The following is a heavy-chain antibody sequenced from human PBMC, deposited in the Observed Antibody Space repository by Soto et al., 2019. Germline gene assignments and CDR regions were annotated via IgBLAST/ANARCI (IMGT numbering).Heavy chain of an antibody. Sequence: GGSLRLSCAASGFTFSSYGRHWVRQAPGKGLEWVAVIWYDGSNKYYADSVKGRFTISRDNSKNTLYLQMNSLRAEDTAVYYCASTVGIFGVVLDAFDIWGQGTMVTVSS. CDR1: GFTFSSYG. J-gene: IGHJ3*02. CDR2: IWYDGSNK. CDR3: ASTVGIFGVVLDAFDI. V-gene: IGHV3-33*01. D-gene: IGHD3-3*01.